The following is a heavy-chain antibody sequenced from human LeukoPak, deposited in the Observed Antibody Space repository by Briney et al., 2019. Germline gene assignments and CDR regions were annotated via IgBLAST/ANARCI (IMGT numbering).Heavy chain of an antibody. CDR1: GFTFSSYD. CDR3: ARGVWAYSGSYYFDY. Sequence: GGSLRPSCAASGFTFSSYDMHWVRQATGKGLEWVSAIGTAGDTYYPGSVKGRFTISRENAKNSLYLQMNSLRAGDTAVYYCARGVWAYSGSYYFDYWGQGTLVTVSS. J-gene: IGHJ4*02. D-gene: IGHD1-26*01. CDR2: IGTAGDT. V-gene: IGHV3-13*01.